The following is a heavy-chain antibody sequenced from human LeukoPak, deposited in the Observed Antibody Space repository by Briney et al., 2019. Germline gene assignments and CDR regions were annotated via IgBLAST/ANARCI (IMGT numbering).Heavy chain of an antibody. CDR2: ISAYNGNT. V-gene: IGHV1-18*01. Sequence: ASVKVSCKASGYTFTSYGISWVRQAPGQGLEWMGWISAYNGNTNYAQKLQGRATMTTDTSTSTAYMELRSLRSDDTAVYYCARAVAVAGHVDYWGQGTLVTVSS. D-gene: IGHD6-19*01. J-gene: IGHJ4*02. CDR3: ARAVAVAGHVDY. CDR1: GYTFTSYG.